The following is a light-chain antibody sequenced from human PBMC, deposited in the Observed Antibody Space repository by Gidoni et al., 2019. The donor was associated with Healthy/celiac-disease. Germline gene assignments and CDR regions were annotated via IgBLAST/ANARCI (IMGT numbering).Light chain of an antibody. CDR1: QSVSSN. CDR2: GAS. CDR3: QQYNNWPLT. J-gene: IGKJ4*01. V-gene: IGKV3-15*01. Sequence: EIVMTQSPATLSVSPWARATLSCRASQSVSSNLAWYQQKPGQAPRLLIYGASTRATGIPARFSGSGSGTEFTLTISSLQSEDFAVYYCQQYNNWPLTFGGGTKVEIK.